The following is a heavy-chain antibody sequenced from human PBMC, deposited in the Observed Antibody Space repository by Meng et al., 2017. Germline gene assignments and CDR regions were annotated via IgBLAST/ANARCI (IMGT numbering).Heavy chain of an antibody. CDR2: INWNGGST. CDR3: ARAGLSSGWSRELDY. V-gene: IGHV3-20*04. CDR1: GFTVSSNE. D-gene: IGHD6-19*01. J-gene: IGHJ4*02. Sequence: GESLKISCAASGFTVSSNEMSWVRQAPGKGLEWVSGINWNGGSTGYADSVKGRFTISRDNAKNSLYLQMNSLRAEDTALYYCARAGLSSGWSRELDYWGQGTRVTVSS.